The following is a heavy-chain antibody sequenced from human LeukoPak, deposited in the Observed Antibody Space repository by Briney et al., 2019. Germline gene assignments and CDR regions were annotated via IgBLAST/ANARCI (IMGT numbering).Heavy chain of an antibody. CDR3: ARGAGYDILTADYYYYMDV. Sequence: SETLSLTCTVSGGSISSYYWSWIRQPPGKGLEWIGYIYYSGSTNYNPSLKSRVTISVDRSKNQFSLKLSSVTAADTAVYYCARGAGYDILTADYYYYMDVWGKGTTVTVSS. CDR2: IYYSGST. J-gene: IGHJ6*03. V-gene: IGHV4-59*12. D-gene: IGHD3-9*01. CDR1: GGSISSYY.